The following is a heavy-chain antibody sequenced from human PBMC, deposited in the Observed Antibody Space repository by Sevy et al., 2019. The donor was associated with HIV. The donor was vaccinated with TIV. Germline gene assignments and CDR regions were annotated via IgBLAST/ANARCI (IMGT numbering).Heavy chain of an antibody. CDR3: AKDLSSSSWYRTVDAFDI. J-gene: IGHJ3*02. CDR2: ISGSGGST. Sequence: GGSLRLSCAASGFTFSSYAMSWVRQAPGKGLEWVSAISGSGGSTYYADSVKGRFTISRDNSKNTLYLQMNSLRAEDTAVYYCAKDLSSSSWYRTVDAFDIWGQGTMVTVSS. CDR1: GFTFSSYA. D-gene: IGHD6-13*01. V-gene: IGHV3-23*01.